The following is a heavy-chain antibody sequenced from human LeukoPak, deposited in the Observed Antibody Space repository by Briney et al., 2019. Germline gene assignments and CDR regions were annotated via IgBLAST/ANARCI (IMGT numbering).Heavy chain of an antibody. D-gene: IGHD4-11*01. Sequence: GGSLRLSCEASGFIFSHYGMTWVRQAPGKGLEWVAVIWSDGSNRFYADSVKGRFTISRDNSQKTLFLQMNSLRAEDTAIYYCARDAQRGFDYSNSLVYWGHGTLVTVSS. CDR1: GFIFSHYG. V-gene: IGHV3-33*01. J-gene: IGHJ4*01. CDR2: IWSDGSNR. CDR3: ARDAQRGFDYSNSLVY.